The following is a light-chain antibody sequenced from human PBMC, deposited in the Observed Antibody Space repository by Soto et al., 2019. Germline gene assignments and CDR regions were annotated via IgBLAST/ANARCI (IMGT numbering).Light chain of an antibody. V-gene: IGKV3-20*01. Sequence: DIMLTQSPATLSLSLGERATLSCRASQSVSSYLAWYQQKPGQAPRLLIYGASSRATGIPDRFSGSGSGTDFTLTISRLEPEDFAVYYCQQYGSSSTFGQGTKVEIK. CDR1: QSVSSY. CDR3: QQYGSSST. CDR2: GAS. J-gene: IGKJ1*01.